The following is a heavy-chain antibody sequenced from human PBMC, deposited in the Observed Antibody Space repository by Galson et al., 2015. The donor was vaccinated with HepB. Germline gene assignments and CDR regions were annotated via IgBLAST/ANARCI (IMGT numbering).Heavy chain of an antibody. CDR1: GFTFRSYS. CDR2: ISRGSTYI. V-gene: IGHV3-21*01. CDR3: ARGEAYSNTWYSDFDY. J-gene: IGHJ4*02. Sequence: SLRLSCAASGFTFRSYSMNWVRQAPGKGLEWVSSISRGSTYIYYADSVKGRFTISRDNSKNSLCLQMNSLRAEDTAVYYCARGEAYSNTWYSDFDYWGQGTLVTVSS. D-gene: IGHD6-13*01.